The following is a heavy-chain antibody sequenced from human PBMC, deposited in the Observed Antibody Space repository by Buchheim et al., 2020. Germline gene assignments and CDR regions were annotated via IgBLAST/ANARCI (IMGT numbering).Heavy chain of an antibody. CDR1: GFTFSSYG. V-gene: IGHV3-30*03. D-gene: IGHD4-23*01. Sequence: QVQLVESGGGVVQPGRSLRLSCAASGFTFSSYGMHWVRQAPGKGLEWVAVISYDGSNKYYADSVKGRFTISRDHSKNTMYLQMNSLRAEDTAVYYCAILHESAGNYYFDYWGQGTL. CDR3: AILHESAGNYYFDY. CDR2: ISYDGSNK. J-gene: IGHJ4*02.